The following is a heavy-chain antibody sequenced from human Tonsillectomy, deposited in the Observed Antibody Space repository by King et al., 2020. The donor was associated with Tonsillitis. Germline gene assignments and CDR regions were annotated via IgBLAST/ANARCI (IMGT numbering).Heavy chain of an antibody. CDR3: ARDRRSAGYGDYRRGAFDI. CDR2: LSGSGGST. CDR1: GFTFSSYA. V-gene: IGHV3-23*04. J-gene: IGHJ3*02. Sequence: VQLVESGGGLVQPGESLRLSCAASGFTFSSYAMSWVRQAPGKGLEWVSGLSGSGGSTYYADSVKGRFTISRDNSKNTLCLQMNGLRGEDTAVYYCARDRRSAGYGDYRRGAFDIWGQGAMVTVSS. D-gene: IGHD4-17*01.